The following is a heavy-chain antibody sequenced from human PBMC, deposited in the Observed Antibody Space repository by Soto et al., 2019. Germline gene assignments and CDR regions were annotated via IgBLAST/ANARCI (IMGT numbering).Heavy chain of an antibody. CDR3: TTDGEGQQLPRY. J-gene: IGHJ4*02. V-gene: IGHV3-15*01. Sequence: GGSLRLSCAASGFTFSNAWISWVRQAPGKGLEWVGRIKSKTDGGTTDYAAPVKGRFTISRDDSKNTLYLQMNSLKTEDTAVYYCTTDGEGQQLPRYGGQGTLVTVSS. CDR1: GFTFSNAW. D-gene: IGHD6-13*01. CDR2: IKSKTDGGTT.